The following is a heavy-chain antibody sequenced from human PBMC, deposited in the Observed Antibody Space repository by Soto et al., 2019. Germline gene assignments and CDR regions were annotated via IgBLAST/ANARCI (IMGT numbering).Heavy chain of an antibody. CDR1: GFTFSSYA. CDR3: ARSGRYFYHYYYGMDV. CDR2: ISYDGSNK. D-gene: IGHD3-9*01. V-gene: IGHV3-30-3*01. Sequence: GGSLRLSCAASGFTFSSYAMHWVRQAPGKGLEWVAVISYDGSNKYYADSVKGRFTISRDNSKNTLYLQMNSLRAEDTAVYYCARSGRYFYHYYYGMDVWGQGTTVTVSS. J-gene: IGHJ6*02.